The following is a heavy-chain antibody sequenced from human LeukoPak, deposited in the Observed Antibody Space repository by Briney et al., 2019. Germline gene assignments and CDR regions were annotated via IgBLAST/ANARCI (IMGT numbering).Heavy chain of an antibody. Sequence: SQTLSLTCAISGDSVSSNSAAWSWIRQSPSRGLEWLGRTYYRSKWFYDYAFSVKSRITINPDTSKNQFSLHLNSVTPEDTAVYYCVRDGEGGLDYFDYWGRGTLVTVSS. CDR1: GDSVSSNSAA. D-gene: IGHD3-16*01. CDR2: TYYRSKWFY. J-gene: IGHJ4*02. CDR3: VRDGEGGLDYFDY. V-gene: IGHV6-1*01.